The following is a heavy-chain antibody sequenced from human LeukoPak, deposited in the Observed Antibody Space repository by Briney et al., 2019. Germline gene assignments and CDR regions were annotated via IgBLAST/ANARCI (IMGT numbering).Heavy chain of an antibody. J-gene: IGHJ6*02. CDR2: IYYSGST. CDR1: GGSISSYY. Sequence: SETLSLTCTVSGGSISSYYWSWIRQPPGKGLEWIGYIYYSGSTNYNPSLKSRVTISVDTSKNQFYLKLSSVTAADTAVYYCARVKGRPCITMVRSRDYYGMDVWGQGTTVTVSS. D-gene: IGHD3-10*01. V-gene: IGHV4-59*01. CDR3: ARVKGRPCITMVRSRDYYGMDV.